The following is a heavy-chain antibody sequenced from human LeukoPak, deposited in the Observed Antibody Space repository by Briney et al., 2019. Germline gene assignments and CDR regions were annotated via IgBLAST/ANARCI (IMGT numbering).Heavy chain of an antibody. CDR2: INPNSGGT. J-gene: IGHJ4*02. CDR3: ALGDILTGYWAEYLEY. V-gene: IGHV1-2*02. D-gene: IGHD3-9*01. Sequence: GASVKVSCKASGYTFTGYYMHWVRQAPGQGLEWMGWINPNSGGTNYAQKFQGRVTMTSETSTRTGYLEVKSLRSDDTAMYYCALGDILTGYWAEYLEYWGQGTLVTVSS. CDR1: GYTFTGYY.